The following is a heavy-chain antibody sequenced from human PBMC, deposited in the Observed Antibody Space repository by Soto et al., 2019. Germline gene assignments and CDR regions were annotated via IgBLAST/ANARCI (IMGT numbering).Heavy chain of an antibody. CDR1: GYTFTGYY. D-gene: IGHD5-18*01. J-gene: IGHJ2*01. CDR3: ARGVNSYGYLVVTPGLRIDL. CDR2: NNPNSGGT. Sequence: QVQLVQSGAEVKKPGASVKVSCKASGYTFTGYYMHWVRQAPGQGLGWMGWNNPNSGGTNYAQKFQGRVTRTRDTSISTAYMELSSRRSDDTAVYYCARGVNSYGYLVVTPGLRIDLWGRGTLVTVSS. V-gene: IGHV1-2*02.